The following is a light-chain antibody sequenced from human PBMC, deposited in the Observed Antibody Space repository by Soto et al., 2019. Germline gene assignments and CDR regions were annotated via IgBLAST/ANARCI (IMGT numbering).Light chain of an antibody. CDR2: EVS. CDR1: SSGVGGYNY. Sequence: QSVLTQPASVSGSPGQSITISCTGTSSGVGGYNYVSWYQQHPGKAPKLMIYEVSNRPSGVSNRFSGSKSGNTASLTISGLQAEDEADYYCSSYTSSTNYVFGTGTKVTVL. V-gene: IGLV2-14*01. J-gene: IGLJ1*01. CDR3: SSYTSSTNYV.